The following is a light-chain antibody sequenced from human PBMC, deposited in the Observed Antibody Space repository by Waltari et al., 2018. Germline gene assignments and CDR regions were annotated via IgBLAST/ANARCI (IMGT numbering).Light chain of an antibody. V-gene: IGKV3-15*01. Sequence: EIVMTQSPGTLSVSPGEGATLSCRASQSVSSHVAWYQQRPGQAPRLLIVGASTRATGIPARFSGSESGTEFTLTISSLQSEDSAVYFCQQYTTLPLTFGGGTKVEI. CDR3: QQYTTLPLT. J-gene: IGKJ4*01. CDR2: GAS. CDR1: QSVSSH.